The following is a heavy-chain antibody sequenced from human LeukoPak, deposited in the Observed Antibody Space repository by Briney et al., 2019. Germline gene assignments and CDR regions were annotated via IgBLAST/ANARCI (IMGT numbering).Heavy chain of an antibody. V-gene: IGHV3-23*01. CDR1: GFTFSAYS. Sequence: GGSLRLSCAASGFTFSAYSMNWVRQAPGKGLEWVSAISSCGGSTYYADSVRGRFTISRDNSENTLYRQMNSLRADDTAVYYCTKNNKYSNSWFDYWGQGTLVTVSS. CDR2: ISSCGGST. D-gene: IGHD6-13*01. J-gene: IGHJ4*02. CDR3: TKNNKYSNSWFDY.